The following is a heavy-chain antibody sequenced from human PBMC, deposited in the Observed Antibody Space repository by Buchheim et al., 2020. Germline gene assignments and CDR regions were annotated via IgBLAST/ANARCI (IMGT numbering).Heavy chain of an antibody. J-gene: IGHJ4*02. V-gene: IGHV3-74*01. D-gene: IGHD3-22*01. CDR1: GFTFSAFW. CDR3: ARDPMIEGNY. CDR2: IHGNGRST. Sequence: EVRLVESGGGLVQPGGSLRLSCAASGFTFSAFWMHWVRQAPGKGPVWVSRIHGNGRSTDYADSVKGRFTISSDNAKNTPYLQMDSLRAEDTAVYYCARDPMIEGNYWGQGTL.